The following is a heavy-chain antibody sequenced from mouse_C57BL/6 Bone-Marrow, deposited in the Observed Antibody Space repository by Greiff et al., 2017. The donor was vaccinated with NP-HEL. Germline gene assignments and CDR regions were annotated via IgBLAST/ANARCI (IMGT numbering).Heavy chain of an antibody. CDR1: GYTFTDYY. Sequence: EVQLQQSGPELVKPGASVKISCKASGYTFTDYYMNWVKQSHGKSLEWIGDINPNNGGTSYNQKFKGKATLTVDKSSSTAYMELRSLTSEDSAVYYCARERKRWLLRYFDVWGTGTTVTVSS. CDR2: INPNNGGT. J-gene: IGHJ1*03. V-gene: IGHV1-26*01. D-gene: IGHD2-3*01. CDR3: ARERKRWLLRYFDV.